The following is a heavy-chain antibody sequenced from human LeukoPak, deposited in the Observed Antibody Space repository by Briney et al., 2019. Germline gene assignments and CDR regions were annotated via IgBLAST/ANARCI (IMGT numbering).Heavy chain of an antibody. D-gene: IGHD5-12*01. CDR2: ISSSCSYI. Sequence: GGCLRLSCAASVFTFSRYSINCVPQAPGRGLEGVSYISSSCSYIYYAESLKGRFTISRANATNSLYLQMNSRRAEDTAVYYCARDRLKYGGSLAMNAFDIWGQGTMVTVSS. CDR3: ARDRLKYGGSLAMNAFDI. CDR1: VFTFSRYS. V-gene: IGHV3-21*01. J-gene: IGHJ3*02.